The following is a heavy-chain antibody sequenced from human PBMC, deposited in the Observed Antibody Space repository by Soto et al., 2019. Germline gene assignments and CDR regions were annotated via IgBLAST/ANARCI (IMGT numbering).Heavy chain of an antibody. CDR1: GGTFSSYA. Sequence: SVKVSCKASGGTFSSYAISWVRQAPGQGLEWMGGIIPIFGTANYAQKFQGRVTITADESTSTAYMELSSLRSEDTAVYYCARAPLGYCTNGVCFNDAFDIWGQ. J-gene: IGHJ3*02. CDR3: ARAPLGYCTNGVCFNDAFDI. V-gene: IGHV1-69*13. CDR2: IIPIFGTA. D-gene: IGHD2-8*01.